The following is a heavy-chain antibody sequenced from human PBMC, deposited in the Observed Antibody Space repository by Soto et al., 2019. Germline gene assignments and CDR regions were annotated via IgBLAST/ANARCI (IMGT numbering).Heavy chain of an antibody. Sequence: QVQLVQSGAEVKKPGSSVKVSCKASGGSFSSYAISWVRQAPGQGLEWMGGIIPIFGTANYAQKFQGRVTITADESTSTAYMELSSLRSEDTAVYYCATYGDYREVIYYFDYWGQGTLVTVSS. J-gene: IGHJ4*02. V-gene: IGHV1-69*01. D-gene: IGHD4-17*01. CDR1: GGSFSSYA. CDR2: IIPIFGTA. CDR3: ATYGDYREVIYYFDY.